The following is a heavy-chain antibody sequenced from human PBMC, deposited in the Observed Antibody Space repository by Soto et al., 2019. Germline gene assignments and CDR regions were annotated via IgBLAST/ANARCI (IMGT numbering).Heavy chain of an antibody. Sequence: GASVKVSCKASGYTFTAYAIHWARQAPGQRLEWLGWINAGNGDTKYSQRFQDRLTITWDTSASTAYMELLTLTSEDTAVYHCATGYCSTTSCQYYMDAWGKGTTVTVAS. CDR1: GYTFTAYA. J-gene: IGHJ6*03. V-gene: IGHV1-3*01. D-gene: IGHD2-2*01. CDR2: INAGNGDT. CDR3: ATGYCSTTSCQYYMDA.